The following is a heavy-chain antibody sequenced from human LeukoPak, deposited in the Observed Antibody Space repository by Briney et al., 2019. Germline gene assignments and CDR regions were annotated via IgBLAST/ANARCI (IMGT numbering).Heavy chain of an antibody. D-gene: IGHD3-10*01. CDR1: GGSFSGYY. V-gene: IGHV4-34*01. CDR2: INHSGST. Sequence: PSETLSLTCAVYGGSFSGYYWSWIRQPPGKGLEWIGEINHSGSTNYNPSLKSRVTISVDTSKNQFSLKLSSVTAADTAVYYCARATYYYGSGSYEWFDPWGQGTLVTVSS. J-gene: IGHJ5*02. CDR3: ARATYYYGSGSYEWFDP.